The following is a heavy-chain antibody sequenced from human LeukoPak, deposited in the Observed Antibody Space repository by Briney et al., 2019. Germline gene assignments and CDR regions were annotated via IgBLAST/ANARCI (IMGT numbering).Heavy chain of an antibody. V-gene: IGHV2-70*11. D-gene: IGHD3-22*01. J-gene: IGHJ4*02. Sequence: ESGPALVKPTQTLTLTCTLSGFSLSTSGMCVSWIRQPPGKALEWLARIDWDDDKYYSTSLKTRLTIAKDTSKNQVVLTMTSMDPVDTATYYCARMVLGSGYYYYFDYWGQGTLVTVSS. CDR3: ARMVLGSGYYYYFDY. CDR2: IDWDDDK. CDR1: GFSLSTSGMC.